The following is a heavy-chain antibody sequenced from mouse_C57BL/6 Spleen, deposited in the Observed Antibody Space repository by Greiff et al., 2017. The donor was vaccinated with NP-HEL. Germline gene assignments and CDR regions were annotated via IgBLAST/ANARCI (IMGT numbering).Heavy chain of an antibody. J-gene: IGHJ2*01. CDR3: ARFGYDKGY. V-gene: IGHV5-17*01. CDR1: GFTFSDYG. Sequence: DVQLVESGGGLVKPGGSLKLSCAASGFTFSDYGMHWVRQAPETGLEWVAYISSCSSSIYYADTVKGRFTISRDNAKNTLFLQMTSLRSADTAVYYCARFGYDKGYWGQGTTLTVSS. CDR2: ISSCSSSI. D-gene: IGHD2-2*01.